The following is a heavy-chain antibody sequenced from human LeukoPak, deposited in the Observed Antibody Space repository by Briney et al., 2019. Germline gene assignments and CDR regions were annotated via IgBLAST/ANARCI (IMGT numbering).Heavy chain of an antibody. CDR2: INWNGGST. CDR1: GFTFDDYG. D-gene: IGHD3-10*02. V-gene: IGHV3-20*04. Sequence: PGGSLRLSCAASGFTFDDYGMSWVRQAPGKGLERVSGINWNGGSTYYADSVKGRFTISRDNSKNTLYLQMNSLRAEDTAVYYCAELGITMIGGVWGKGTTVTISS. J-gene: IGHJ6*04. CDR3: AELGITMIGGV.